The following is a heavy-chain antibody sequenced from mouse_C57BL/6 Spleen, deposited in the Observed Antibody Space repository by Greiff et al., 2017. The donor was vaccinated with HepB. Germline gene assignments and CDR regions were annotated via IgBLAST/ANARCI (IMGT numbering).Heavy chain of an antibody. V-gene: IGHV5-9-1*02. J-gene: IGHJ2*01. CDR1: GFTFSSYA. CDR2: ISSGGDYI. CDR3: TREGRAYFDY. Sequence: EVQLVESGEGLVKPGGSLKLSCAASGFTFSSYAMSWVRQTPEKSLEWVAYISSGGDYIYYADTVKGRCTISRDNARNTLYLQMSSLKSEDTAMYYCTREGRAYFDYWGQGTTLTVSS. D-gene: IGHD3-3*01.